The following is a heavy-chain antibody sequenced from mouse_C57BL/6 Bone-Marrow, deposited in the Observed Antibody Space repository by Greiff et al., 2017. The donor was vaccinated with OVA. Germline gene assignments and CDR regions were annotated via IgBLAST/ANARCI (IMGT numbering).Heavy chain of an antibody. CDR1: GFSLTSYG. J-gene: IGHJ1*03. CDR3: ARNENYGSSHWYFDV. CDR2: IWSGGST. V-gene: IGHV2-2*01. D-gene: IGHD1-1*01. Sequence: VQRVESGPGLVQPSQSLSITCTVSGFSLTSYGVHWVRQSPGRGLEWLGVIWSGGSTDYNEAFISRLSISKDNSKSQVFFKMNSLQADDTAIYYCARNENYGSSHWYFDVWGTGTTVTVSS.